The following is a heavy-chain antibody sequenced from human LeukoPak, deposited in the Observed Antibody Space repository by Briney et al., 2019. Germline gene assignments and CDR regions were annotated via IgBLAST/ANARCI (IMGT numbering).Heavy chain of an antibody. CDR1: DDSITMYY. V-gene: IGHV4-59*01. J-gene: IGHJ6*03. CDR2: VYHTGST. Sequence: SETLSLTCTVSDDSITMYYSTSSRQPPRKGLEWIGYVYHTGSTNFNPPLNGRVSISRDTTKNLFSLRLRSVTAADTDVYFCERGRVSSSTWYSTYYYYFYMDVWGKGTTVTVSS. D-gene: IGHD1-1*01. CDR3: ERGRVSSSTWYSTYYYYFYMDV.